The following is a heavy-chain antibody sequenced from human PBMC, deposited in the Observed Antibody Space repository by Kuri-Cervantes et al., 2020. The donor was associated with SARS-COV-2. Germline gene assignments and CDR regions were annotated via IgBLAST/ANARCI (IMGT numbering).Heavy chain of an antibody. J-gene: IGHJ4*02. V-gene: IGHV3-74*01. D-gene: IGHD1-1*01. CDR3: VRDGDHWNFDY. CDR2: INPDGSYT. CDR1: GFIFSRYW. Sequence: GGSLRLSCTASGFIFSRYWMYWVRQAPGKGLVWVSRINPDGSYTNNADSVKGRFTLSRDNAKNMLFLQMNSLRAEDTAVYYCVRDGDHWNFDYWGQGTLVTVSS.